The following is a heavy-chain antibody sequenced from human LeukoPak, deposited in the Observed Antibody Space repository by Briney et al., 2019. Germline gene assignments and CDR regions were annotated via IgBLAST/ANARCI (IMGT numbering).Heavy chain of an antibody. J-gene: IGHJ4*02. D-gene: IGHD4-23*01. V-gene: IGHV3-21*04. CDR3: VVTRTRGDH. Sequence: PGGSLRLSCAASGFSFSSHTMNWVRQAPGEGLEWVSSISNSRSYIHYGDSVKGRFTISRDNAKNSLYLQMNSLRAEDTAVYYCVVTRTRGDHWGQGTLVTVSS. CDR2: ISNSRSYI. CDR1: GFSFSSHT.